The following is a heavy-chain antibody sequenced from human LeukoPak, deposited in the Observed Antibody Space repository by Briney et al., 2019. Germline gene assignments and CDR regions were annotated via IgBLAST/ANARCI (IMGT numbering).Heavy chain of an antibody. CDR3: TRQDCSGGSCSYVDS. J-gene: IGHJ4*02. V-gene: IGHV3-73*01. D-gene: IGHD2-15*01. CDR2: IRTKPSGYTT. Sequence: GGSLRLSYAASGFDFSGFYMHWVRQASGRGLEWVGLIRTKPSGYTTVYSASVKGRFTISRDDSKNTAYLQMNSLKAEDTAVYYCTRQDCSGGSCSYVDSWGQGTLVTVSS. CDR1: GFDFSGFY.